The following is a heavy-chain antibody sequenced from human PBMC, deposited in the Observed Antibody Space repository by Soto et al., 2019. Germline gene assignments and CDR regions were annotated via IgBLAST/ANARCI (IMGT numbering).Heavy chain of an antibody. D-gene: IGHD6-13*01. Sequence: PSETLSLTCTVSGGSISSSSYYWGWIRQPPGKGLEWIGSIFYSGSTYYNPSLKSRVTISVDTSKNQFSLKLSSVTAADTAVYYCARTYSSSWSPFDYWGQGTLVTAPQ. J-gene: IGHJ4*02. V-gene: IGHV4-39*01. CDR2: IFYSGST. CDR3: ARTYSSSWSPFDY. CDR1: GGSISSSSYY.